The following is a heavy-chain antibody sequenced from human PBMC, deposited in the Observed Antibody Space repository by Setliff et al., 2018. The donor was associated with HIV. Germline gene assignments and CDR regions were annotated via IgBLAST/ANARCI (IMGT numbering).Heavy chain of an antibody. CDR1: GGSFSGYY. D-gene: IGHD2-15*01. V-gene: IGHV4-34*01. Sequence: SETLSLTCAVYGGSFSGYYWTWIRQPPGRGLEWIGEIIHSGGTNYNRSLKSRVTISVDTSKNQFSLNLSSVTAADTAVYYCARGGLGVVGDIDYWSQGTLVTVSS. J-gene: IGHJ4*02. CDR3: ARGGLGVVGDIDY. CDR2: IIHSGGT.